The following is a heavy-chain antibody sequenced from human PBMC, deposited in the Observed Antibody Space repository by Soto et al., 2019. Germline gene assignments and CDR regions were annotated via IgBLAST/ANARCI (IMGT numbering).Heavy chain of an antibody. CDR3: ARDSPGDRTPRSLDETYYYYGMDV. CDR2: ISYDGSNK. V-gene: IGHV3-30-3*01. Sequence: QVQLVESGGGVVQPGRSLRLSCAASGFTFSSYAMHWVRQAPGKGLEWVAVISYDGSNKYYADSVKGRFTISRDNSKNTLYLQMNSLRAEDTAVYYCARDSPGDRTPRSLDETYYYYGMDVWGQGTTVTVSS. D-gene: IGHD6-6*01. CDR1: GFTFSSYA. J-gene: IGHJ6*02.